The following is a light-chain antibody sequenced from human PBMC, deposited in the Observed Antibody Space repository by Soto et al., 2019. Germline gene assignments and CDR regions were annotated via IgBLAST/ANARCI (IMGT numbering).Light chain of an antibody. J-gene: IGKJ5*01. CDR3: QQRSNWIT. CDR1: QSVSSY. CDR2: DAS. V-gene: IGKV3-11*01. Sequence: EIVLTQSPATLSLSPGERATLSCRASQSVSSYLAWYQQKPGQAPRLLIYDASNRATGIPARFSGSGPGTDFTLTISSLEPEDFAVYYCQQRSNWITFGQGTRLE.